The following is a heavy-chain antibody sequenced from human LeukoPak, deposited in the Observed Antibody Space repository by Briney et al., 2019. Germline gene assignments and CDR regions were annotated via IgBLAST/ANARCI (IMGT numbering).Heavy chain of an antibody. V-gene: IGHV4-39*07. Sequence: PSETLSLTCTVSGGSISSDSYYWSWIRQPPGEGLEEIGSFHGGLIFYKSSLTSRVTISVDTSKSRFSLKLSSVTAADTAVYYCARGRRGYGYVDYWGQGALVTVSS. CDR1: GGSISSDSYY. CDR2: FHGGLI. CDR3: ARGRRGYGYVDY. D-gene: IGHD5-18*01. J-gene: IGHJ4*02.